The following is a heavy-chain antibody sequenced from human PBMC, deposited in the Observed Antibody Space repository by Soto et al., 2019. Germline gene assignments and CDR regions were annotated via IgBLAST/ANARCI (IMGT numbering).Heavy chain of an antibody. Sequence: PGGSLRLSCAASGFTFSDYYMSWIRQAPGKGLEWVSYISSSGSTIYYADSVKGRFTISRDNAKNSLYLQMNSLRAEDTAVYYCARGDILVVVAAPGGFDPCGQGTPVTVSS. CDR2: ISSSGSTI. V-gene: IGHV3-11*01. CDR3: ARGDILVVVAAPGGFDP. J-gene: IGHJ5*02. D-gene: IGHD2-15*01. CDR1: GFTFSDYY.